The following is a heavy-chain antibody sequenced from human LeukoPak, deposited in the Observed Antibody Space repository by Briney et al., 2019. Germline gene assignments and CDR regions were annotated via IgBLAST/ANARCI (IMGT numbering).Heavy chain of an antibody. J-gene: IGHJ4*02. V-gene: IGHV4-39*01. Sequence: SETLSLTCTVSGVSISSSNSYWGWIRQPPGKGLEWIGSIYYTGNTYYNASLKSRVTISIDTSKNQFSLKLSSVTAADTAVYYCASFSTLRGLMVYDYWGQGTLVTVSS. CDR1: GVSISSSNSY. CDR3: ASFSTLRGLMVYDY. CDR2: IYYTGNT. D-gene: IGHD3-10*01.